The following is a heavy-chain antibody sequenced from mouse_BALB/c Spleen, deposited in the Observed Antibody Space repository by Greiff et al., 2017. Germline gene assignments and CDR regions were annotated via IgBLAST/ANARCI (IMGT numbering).Heavy chain of an antibody. CDR2: IWAGGST. D-gene: IGHD2-14*01. CDR3: ARDRVRRAWFAY. J-gene: IGHJ3*01. V-gene: IGHV2-9*02. CDR1: GFSLTSYG. Sequence: VKLMESGPGLVAPSQSLSITCTVSGFSLTSYGVHWVRQPPGKGLEWLGVIWAGGSTNYNSALMSRLSISKDNSKSQVFLKMNSLQTDDTAMYYCARDRVRRAWFAYWGQGTLVTVSA.